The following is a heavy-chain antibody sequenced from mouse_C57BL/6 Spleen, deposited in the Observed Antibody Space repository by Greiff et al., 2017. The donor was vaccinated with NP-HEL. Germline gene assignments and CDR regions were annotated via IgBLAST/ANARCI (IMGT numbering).Heavy chain of an antibody. J-gene: IGHJ2*01. CDR2: INPSSGYT. Sequence: QVQLKESGAELAKPGASVKLSCKASGYTFTSYWMHWVKQRPGQGLEWIGYINPSSGYTKYNQKFKDKATLTADKSSSTAYMQLSSLTYEDSAVYYCARGIYYDYDAGYYFDYWGQGTTLTVSS. D-gene: IGHD2-4*01. V-gene: IGHV1-7*01. CDR3: ARGIYYDYDAGYYFDY. CDR1: GYTFTSYW.